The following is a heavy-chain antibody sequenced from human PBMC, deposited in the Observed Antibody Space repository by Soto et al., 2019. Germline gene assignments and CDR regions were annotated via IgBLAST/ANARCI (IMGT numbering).Heavy chain of an antibody. Sequence: SETLSLTCAVYGGSFSGYYWSWIRQPPGKGLEWIGEINYSGSTNYNPSLKSRVTISVDTSKNQFSLKLSSVTAADTAVYYCARGGSGPYGSGSYNNGNWFDPWGQGTLVTVSS. D-gene: IGHD3-10*01. CDR2: INYSGST. CDR3: ARGGSGPYGSGSYNNGNWFDP. V-gene: IGHV4-34*01. J-gene: IGHJ5*02. CDR1: GGSFSGYY.